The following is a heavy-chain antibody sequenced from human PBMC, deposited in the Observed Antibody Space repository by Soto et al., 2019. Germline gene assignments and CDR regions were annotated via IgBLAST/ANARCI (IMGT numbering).Heavy chain of an antibody. CDR2: IYYTGKT. V-gene: IGHV4-59*01. CDR1: GDSLTSYY. D-gene: IGHD3-9*01. J-gene: IGHJ5*02. CDR3: ARIILTGYYGLEP. Sequence: QVQLQESGPGLVKPSETLSLTCSVSGDSLTSYYWTWVRQPPGKGLEWIGYIYYTGKTNYNPSLKSRVTISMDLSKNQFSLELRSLTAAATAVYYCARIILTGYYGLEPWGQGTLVIVSA.